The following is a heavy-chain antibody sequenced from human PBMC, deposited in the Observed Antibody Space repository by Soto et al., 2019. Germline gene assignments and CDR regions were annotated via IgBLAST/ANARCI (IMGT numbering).Heavy chain of an antibody. Sequence: GGSLRLSCAASGFTVSSYAMHWVRQAPGKGLEWVAIILYDGNNKYYADSVKGRFTISRDNSKNTLYLQMNSLRTEDTAIYYCARDDEGGSYCDLGYWGQGTLVTVSS. D-gene: IGHD3-10*01. J-gene: IGHJ4*02. CDR3: ARDDEGGSYCDLGY. CDR2: ILYDGNNK. CDR1: GFTVSSYA. V-gene: IGHV3-30-3*01.